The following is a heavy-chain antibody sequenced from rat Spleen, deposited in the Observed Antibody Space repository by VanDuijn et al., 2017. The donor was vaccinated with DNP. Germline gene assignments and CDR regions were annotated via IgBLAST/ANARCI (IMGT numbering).Heavy chain of an antibody. Sequence: EVQLVESGGGLMQPGRSLKLSCAASGFTFSDYYMAWVRQAPTKGLEWVASISYDSSATYYSVKGRFTISRDNAKSTLYLQMNSLRSEDTATYYCARHWNYGYNPWFAYWGQGTLVTVSS. CDR3: ARHWNYGYNPWFAY. CDR2: ISYDSSAT. J-gene: IGHJ3*01. D-gene: IGHD1-11*01. CDR1: GFTFSDYY. V-gene: IGHV5-22*01.